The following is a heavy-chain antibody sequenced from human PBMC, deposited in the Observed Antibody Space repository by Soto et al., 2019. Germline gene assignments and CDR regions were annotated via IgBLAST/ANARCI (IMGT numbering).Heavy chain of an antibody. CDR2: ISGSGGST. CDR3: AKEHFTYYYFWSGFSAGY. J-gene: IGHJ4*02. V-gene: IGHV3-23*01. CDR1: GFTFSSYA. Sequence: EVQLLESGGGLVQPGGSLRLSCAASGFTFSSYAMSWVRQAPGKGLEWVSAISGSGGSTYYADSVKGWFTISRANSKNTLYLQMNRLRADDTAVNYCAKEHFTYYYFWSGFSAGYWGQGTLVTVSS. D-gene: IGHD3-3*01.